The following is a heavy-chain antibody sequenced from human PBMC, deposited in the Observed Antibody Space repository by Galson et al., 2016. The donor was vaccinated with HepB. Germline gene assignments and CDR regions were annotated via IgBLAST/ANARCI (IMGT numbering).Heavy chain of an antibody. CDR1: GGSLPNFY. J-gene: IGHJ5*02. CDR3: ARNTSLVFGGRGQKWFDP. Sequence: SETLSLTCAINGGSLPNFYWNWIRQSPGKGLEWIGYVDDSGSTFYNPSLKIRVTISVDTSKNQFSLKMRSVTAADTALYYCARNTSLVFGGRGQKWFDPWGQGTLVTVSS. D-gene: IGHD3-10*01. V-gene: IGHV4-4*08. CDR2: VDDSGST.